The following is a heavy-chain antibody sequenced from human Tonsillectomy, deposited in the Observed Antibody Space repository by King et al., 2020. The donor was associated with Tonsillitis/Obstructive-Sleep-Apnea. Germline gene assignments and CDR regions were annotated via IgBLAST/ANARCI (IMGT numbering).Heavy chain of an antibody. CDR3: AREPLHLSAFDI. CDR2: IYFTGST. CDR1: GGSISSYY. Sequence: QLQESGPGLVKPSETLSLTCTVSGGSISSYYWSWIRQPPGKGLEWIGLIYFTGSTNYKPSLKRRVTISVETSKNQLSLKLRSVTAADTAVYYCAREPLHLSAFDIWGQGTMVTVSS. J-gene: IGHJ3*02. V-gene: IGHV4-59*01.